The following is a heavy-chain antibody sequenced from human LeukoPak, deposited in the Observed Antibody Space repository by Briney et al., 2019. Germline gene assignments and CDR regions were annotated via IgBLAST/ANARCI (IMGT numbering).Heavy chain of an antibody. CDR2: ISSSGGST. V-gene: IGHV3-23*01. CDR1: GFTFSSYA. J-gene: IGHJ4*02. Sequence: GGSLRVSCAASGFTFSSYAMSWVREAPGKRLEWVSAISSSGGSTYYADYVKGRYTIFRDNSKTALYLQMDSLRAEDTAVYCCARVVVPAAIYYWGPGTLVTVSS. D-gene: IGHD2-2*02. CDR3: ARVVVPAAIYY.